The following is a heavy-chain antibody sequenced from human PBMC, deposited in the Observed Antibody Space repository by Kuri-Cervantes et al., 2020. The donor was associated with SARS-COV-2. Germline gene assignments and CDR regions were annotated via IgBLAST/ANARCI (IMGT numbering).Heavy chain of an antibody. D-gene: IGHD3-10*01. V-gene: IGHV2-5*02. CDR2: IYWDDDK. CDR1: GFSLSTSGVG. J-gene: IGHJ4*02. CDR3: ARGYGPAYFDY. Sequence: SGPTLVKPTQSLTLTCTFSGFSLSTSGVGVGWIRQPPGKALEWLALIYWDDDKRYSTSLKTRLTISKDTSKNQVVLTMTNMDPVDTATYYCARGYGPAYFDYWGQGTLVTVSS.